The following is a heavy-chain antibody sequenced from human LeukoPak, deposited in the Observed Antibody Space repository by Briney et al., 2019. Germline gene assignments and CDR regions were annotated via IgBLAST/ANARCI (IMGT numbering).Heavy chain of an antibody. Sequence: GGSLRLSCAASGFTVSSNYMSWVREAPGKGVEWVSVIYSGGRTYYADSVKGRFTISRDNSKNTLYLQMNSLRAEDTAVYYCARETGGNWNRIDYWGQGTLVTVSS. CDR3: ARETGGNWNRIDY. V-gene: IGHV3-53*01. D-gene: IGHD1/OR15-1a*01. CDR1: GFTVSSNY. J-gene: IGHJ4*02. CDR2: IYSGGRT.